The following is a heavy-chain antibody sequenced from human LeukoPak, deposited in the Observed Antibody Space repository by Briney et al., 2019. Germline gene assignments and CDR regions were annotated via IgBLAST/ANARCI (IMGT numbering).Heavy chain of an antibody. CDR3: ARDPDSSGWSSIEY. D-gene: IGHD6-19*01. CDR2: INSDGRST. CDR1: GFTFRSYE. J-gene: IGHJ4*02. Sequence: PGGSLRLSCAASGFTFRSYEMNWVRQAPGKGLVWVSRINSDGRSTNYADSVKGRFTISRDNAKNTLYLQMNSLRAEDTAVYYCARDPDSSGWSSIEYWGQGTLVTVSS. V-gene: IGHV3-74*01.